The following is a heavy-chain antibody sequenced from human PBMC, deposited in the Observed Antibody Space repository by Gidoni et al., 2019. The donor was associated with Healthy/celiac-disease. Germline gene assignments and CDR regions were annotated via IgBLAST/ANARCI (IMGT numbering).Heavy chain of an antibody. CDR1: GFTFSRYS. D-gene: IGHD6-13*01. CDR3: ARAWAAGTRYYYYGMDV. V-gene: IGHV3-21*01. CDR2: ISSSSSYI. J-gene: IGHJ6*02. Sequence: EVQLVESGGGLVKPGGSLRLSCAASGFTFSRYSMNWVRQAPGKGLEWVSSISSSSSYIYYADSVKGRFTISRDNAKNSLYLQMNSLRAEDTAVYYCARAWAAGTRYYYYGMDVWGQGTTVTVSS.